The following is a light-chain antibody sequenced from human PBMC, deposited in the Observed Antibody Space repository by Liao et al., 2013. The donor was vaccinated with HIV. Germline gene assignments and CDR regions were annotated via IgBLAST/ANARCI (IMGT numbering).Light chain of an antibody. CDR1: SVGSGT. CDR2: QDT. J-gene: IGLJ1*01. Sequence: SYELIQPPSVSVARGQTARLICGGDSVGSGTVHWYQQKPGQSPVLVLYQDTKRPSGIPERFSGSNSGNTATLTIGGTQAIDEADYYCQAWDSSSPYVFGTGTKVTVL. V-gene: IGLV3-21*01. CDR3: QAWDSSSPYV.